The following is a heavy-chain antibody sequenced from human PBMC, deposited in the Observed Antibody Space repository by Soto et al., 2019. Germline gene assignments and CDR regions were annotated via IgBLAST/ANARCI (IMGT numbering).Heavy chain of an antibody. J-gene: IGHJ5*02. Sequence: QVQLQESGPGLVKPSETLSLTGTVSGGDITTYYWTWIRQPAGKGLEWIGRIYSSGSTKYNPSLKSRVTMSLDTSQNQFSLRLRSVTAADTAVYYCARGQRFSDWFDPWGQGTLVTVSS. CDR1: GGDITTYY. CDR2: IYSSGST. D-gene: IGHD3-3*01. CDR3: ARGQRFSDWFDP. V-gene: IGHV4-4*07.